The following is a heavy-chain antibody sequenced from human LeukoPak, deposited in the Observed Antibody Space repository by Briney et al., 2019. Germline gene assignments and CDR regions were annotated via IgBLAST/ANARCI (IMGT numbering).Heavy chain of an antibody. D-gene: IGHD3-10*01. CDR3: AKARFGEPLAFDY. CDR2: IFYDGSNR. J-gene: IGHJ4*02. Sequence: GGSLRLCCAASGFIFSNYGMHWVRQAPGKGLEWVTVIFYDGSNRYYADSVKGRFTISRDNSKNTLYLQMNSLRAEDTAVYYCAKARFGEPLAFDYWGQGTLVTVSS. CDR1: GFIFSNYG. V-gene: IGHV3-30*18.